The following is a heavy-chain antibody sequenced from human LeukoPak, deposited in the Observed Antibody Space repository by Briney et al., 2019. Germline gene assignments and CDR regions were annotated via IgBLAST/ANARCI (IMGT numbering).Heavy chain of an antibody. CDR3: ARVAAITMVRGVIGGWFDP. CDR2: IYYSGST. D-gene: IGHD3-10*01. V-gene: IGHV4-39*07. CDR1: GGSISSSSYY. J-gene: IGHJ5*02. Sequence: SETLSLTCTVSGGSISSSSYYWGWIRQPPGKGLEWIGSIYYSGSTYYNPSLKSRVTISVDTSKNQFSLKLSSVTAADTAVYYCARVAAITMVRGVIGGWFDPWGQGTLVTVSS.